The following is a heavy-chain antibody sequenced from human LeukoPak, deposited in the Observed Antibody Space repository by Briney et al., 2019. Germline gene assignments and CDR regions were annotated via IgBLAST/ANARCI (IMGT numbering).Heavy chain of an antibody. D-gene: IGHD3-22*01. Sequence: SETLSLTCTVSGDSISSGDYYWSWIRQPAGKGLEWIGRISSSGSTNYNPSLKSRVTISVDTSKNQFSLKLSSVTAADTAVYFCARGPYSYDSSGAFDIWSQGTMVTVSS. J-gene: IGHJ3*02. CDR3: ARGPYSYDSSGAFDI. CDR2: ISSSGST. CDR1: GDSISSGDYY. V-gene: IGHV4-61*02.